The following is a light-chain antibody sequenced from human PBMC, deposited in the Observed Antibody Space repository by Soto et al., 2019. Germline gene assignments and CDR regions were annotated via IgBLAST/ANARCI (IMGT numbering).Light chain of an antibody. CDR2: QVS. J-gene: IGLJ1*01. V-gene: IGLV2-14*01. CDR3: SSYTSSTNPYV. Sequence: QSALTQPASVSGSPGQSITISGSGTNSDVGGFNYVSWFQQHPGQAPKVLIYQVSYRPSGVSDRFSGSKSGNTASLTISGLQAEDEAYYSCSSYTSSTNPYVFGTGTKLTVL. CDR1: NSDVGGFNY.